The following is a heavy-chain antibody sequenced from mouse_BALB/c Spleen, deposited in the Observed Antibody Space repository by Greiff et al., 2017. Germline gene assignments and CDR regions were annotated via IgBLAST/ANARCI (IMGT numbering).Heavy chain of an antibody. Sequence: QVQLQQPGAELVKPGASVKMSCKASGYTFTSYWMHWVKQRPGQGLEWIGTIDPSDSYTSYNQKFKGKATLTVDTSSSTAYMQLSSLTSEDSAVYYWTRGVRALDYWGQGTTRTGSS. V-gene: IGHV1S127*01. J-gene: IGHJ2*01. CDR2: IDPSDSYT. D-gene: IGHD1-1*01. CDR1: GYTFTSYW. CDR3: TRGVRALDY.